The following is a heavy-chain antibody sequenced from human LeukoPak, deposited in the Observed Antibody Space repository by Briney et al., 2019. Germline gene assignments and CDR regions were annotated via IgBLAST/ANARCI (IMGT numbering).Heavy chain of an antibody. Sequence: SQTLSLTCAISGDSVSSNTAAWNWLRQSPSRGLEWLGRTCYKSKWYNGYAVSVKSRITINPDTSKNQFSLQLDSVTPEDTAVYYCARAFHSYYFDYWGQGTLVTVSS. CDR3: ARAFHSYYFDY. V-gene: IGHV6-1*01. CDR1: GDSVSSNTAA. J-gene: IGHJ4*02. CDR2: TCYKSKWYN. D-gene: IGHD2-15*01.